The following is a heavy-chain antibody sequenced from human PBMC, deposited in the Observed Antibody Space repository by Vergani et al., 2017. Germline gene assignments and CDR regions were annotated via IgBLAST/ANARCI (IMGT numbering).Heavy chain of an antibody. D-gene: IGHD3-10*01. CDR3: AKDLGTASGGGWFDP. CDR2: ISWNSNSI. V-gene: IGHV3-9*02. Sequence: EVQLEESGGGLVLPGRSLRPSCVASGFTSAGYAMHWVRPAPGQGLEWVSGISWNSNSIGYADSVKGRFTISRDNAKNSLYLQMNSLRAEDTALYCCAKDLGTASGGGWFDPWGQGTLVTVSS. CDR1: GFTSAGYA. J-gene: IGHJ5*02.